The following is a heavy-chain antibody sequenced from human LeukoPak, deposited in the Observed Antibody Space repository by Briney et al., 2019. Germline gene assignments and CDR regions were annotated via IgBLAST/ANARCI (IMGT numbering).Heavy chain of an antibody. CDR1: GGSISSSSYY. J-gene: IGHJ3*02. CDR2: IYYSGST. CDR3: ARVYKAAAGPKGAFDI. D-gene: IGHD6-13*01. Sequence: PSETLSLTCTVSGGSISSSSYYWGWIRQPPGKGLEWIGSIYYSGSTYYNPSLKSRVTISVDTSKNQFSLKLSSVTAADTAVYYCARVYKAAAGPKGAFDIWGQGTMVTVSS. V-gene: IGHV4-39*07.